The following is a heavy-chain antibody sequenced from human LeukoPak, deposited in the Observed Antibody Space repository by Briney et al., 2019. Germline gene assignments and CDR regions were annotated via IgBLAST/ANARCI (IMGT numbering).Heavy chain of an antibody. CDR3: ARGVNYDYVWGMTLLQPNYYYYMDV. CDR1: GDSISSASSY. CDR2: IFHSGST. Sequence: SGTLSLTCTVSGDSISSASSYWGWIRQPPGKGLEWIGNIFHSGSTYYNPSLKSRVTISVDTSKNQFSLKLSSVTAADTAVYYCARGVNYDYVWGMTLLQPNYYYYMDVWGKGTTVTISS. D-gene: IGHD3-16*01. V-gene: IGHV4-39*07. J-gene: IGHJ6*03.